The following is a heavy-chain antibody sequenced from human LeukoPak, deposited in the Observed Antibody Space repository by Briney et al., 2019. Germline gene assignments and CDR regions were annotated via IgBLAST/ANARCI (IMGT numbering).Heavy chain of an antibody. CDR2: ISGSGGST. CDR3: AKAMVRGVILGGFDY. D-gene: IGHD3-10*01. Sequence: GGSLRLSCSASGFTFSSYAMSWVRQAPGKGLEWVSAISGSGGSTYYADSVKGRFTISRDNSKNTLYLQMNSLRAEDTAVYYCAKAMVRGVILGGFDYWGQGTLVTVSS. V-gene: IGHV3-23*01. CDR1: GFTFSSYA. J-gene: IGHJ4*02.